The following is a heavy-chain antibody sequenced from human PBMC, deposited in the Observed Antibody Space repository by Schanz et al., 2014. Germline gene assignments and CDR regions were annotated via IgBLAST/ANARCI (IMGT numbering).Heavy chain of an antibody. D-gene: IGHD3-9*01. CDR2: ISAYNGNT. CDR3: ARDAADCYDIVTEEDY. CDR1: GSTFTSYG. J-gene: IGHJ4*02. V-gene: IGHV1-18*01. Sequence: QVQLVQSGAEVKKPGASVKVSCKASGSTFTSYGISWVRPAPGQGLEWMGWISAYNGNTKYPQKLQGRVTMTTDTSTSTGYMELRSLRSDDTAVYYCARDAADCYDIVTEEDYWGQGTLVTVSS.